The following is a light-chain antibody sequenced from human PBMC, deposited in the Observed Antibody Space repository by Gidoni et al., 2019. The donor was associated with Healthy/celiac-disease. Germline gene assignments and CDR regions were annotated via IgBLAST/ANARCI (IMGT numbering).Light chain of an antibody. CDR2: LGS. CDR1: PSLLHSNGYNY. V-gene: IGKV2-28*01. J-gene: IGKJ3*01. CDR3: MQALQTPFT. Sequence: DIVMTQSPLSLPVTPGEPASISCRSSPSLLHSNGYNYLDWYLQKPGQSPQLLIYLGSNRASGVPDRFSGSGSGTYFTLKISRVEAEDVGVYYCMQALQTPFTFGPGTKVDIK.